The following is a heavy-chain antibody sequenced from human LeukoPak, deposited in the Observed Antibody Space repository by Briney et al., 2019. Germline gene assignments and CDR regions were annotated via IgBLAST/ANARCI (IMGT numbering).Heavy chain of an antibody. Sequence: GGSLRLSCAASGFTFSSYGMHWVRQAPSKGLGWVAVISYDGSNKYYADSVKGRFTISRDNSKNTLYLQMNSLRAEDTAVYYCAKDSGEYQLLTYYGMDVWGQGTTVTVSS. J-gene: IGHJ6*02. CDR2: ISYDGSNK. V-gene: IGHV3-30*18. CDR1: GFTFSSYG. CDR3: AKDSGEYQLLTYYGMDV. D-gene: IGHD2-2*01.